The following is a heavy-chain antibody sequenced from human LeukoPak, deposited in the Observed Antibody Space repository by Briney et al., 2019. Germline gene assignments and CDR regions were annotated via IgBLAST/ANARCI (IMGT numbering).Heavy chain of an antibody. D-gene: IGHD5-24*01. Sequence: SVKVSCKASGGTFSSYAISWVRQAPGQGLEWMGGFIPIFGTANYAQKFQGRVTITADESTSTAYMELSSLRSEDTAVYYCARGRDGYNYSPFYYFDYWGQGTLVTVSS. CDR2: FIPIFGTA. V-gene: IGHV1-69*13. CDR3: ARGRDGYNYSPFYYFDY. CDR1: GGTFSSYA. J-gene: IGHJ4*02.